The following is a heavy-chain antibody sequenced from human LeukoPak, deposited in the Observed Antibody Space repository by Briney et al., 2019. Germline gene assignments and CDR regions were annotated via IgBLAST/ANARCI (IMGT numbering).Heavy chain of an antibody. D-gene: IGHD1-26*01. J-gene: IGHJ4*02. CDR2: IRQGGNEM. CDR3: ARVGAWELQRVFDY. CDR1: GFRFSDYW. Sequence: GGSLRLSCAASGFRFSDYWMTWVRQVPGKGLEWVANIRQGGNEMYYADSVKDRFTISRDNARNSLYLEMNSLRTEDTAVYYRARVGAWELQRVFDYWGQGTLVTVSS. V-gene: IGHV3-7*01.